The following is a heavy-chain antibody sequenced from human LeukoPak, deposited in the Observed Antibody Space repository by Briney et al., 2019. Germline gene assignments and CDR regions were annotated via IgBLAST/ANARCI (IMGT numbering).Heavy chain of an antibody. CDR3: ASGDDYGDSRFSY. J-gene: IGHJ4*02. V-gene: IGHV4-39*07. D-gene: IGHD4-17*01. CDR2: IYYGGLT. CDR1: GDSISSSNYY. Sequence: SETLSLTCTVSGDSISSSNYYWGWIRQPPGKGLEWIGTIYYGGLTYYNPSLKSRVTISVDTSKNQFSLKLSSVTAADTAVYYCASGDDYGDSRFSYWGQGTLVTVSS.